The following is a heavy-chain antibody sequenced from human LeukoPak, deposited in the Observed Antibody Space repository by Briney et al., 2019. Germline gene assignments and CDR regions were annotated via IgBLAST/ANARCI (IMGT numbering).Heavy chain of an antibody. Sequence: GGSLRLSCAASGFTFNDAWMNWVRQAPGKGLEWVGRIKSKNVGGTTDYAAPVKGRFTISRDDSKNTVYLQMNSLKIEDTAVYYCTSHAAFDPWGQGTLVTVSS. CDR2: IKSKNVGGTT. CDR1: GFTFNDAW. V-gene: IGHV3-15*01. CDR3: TSHAAFDP. J-gene: IGHJ5*02.